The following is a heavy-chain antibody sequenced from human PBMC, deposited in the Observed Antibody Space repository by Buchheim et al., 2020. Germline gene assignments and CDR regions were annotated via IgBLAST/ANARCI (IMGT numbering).Heavy chain of an antibody. CDR3: VKGYCTNGVCYTDY. D-gene: IGHD2-8*01. CDR2: VSGNGFTT. CDR1: GFTFSSYA. Sequence: EVQLLESGGDLVQPGGSLRLSCTASGFTFSSYAMSWVRQVPGKGLEWVSTVSGNGFTTYQEDSVKGRFTISRDRSKKTVYLQMNSLRAEDAAVYYCVKGYCTNGVCYTDYWGQGT. J-gene: IGHJ4*02. V-gene: IGHV3-23*01.